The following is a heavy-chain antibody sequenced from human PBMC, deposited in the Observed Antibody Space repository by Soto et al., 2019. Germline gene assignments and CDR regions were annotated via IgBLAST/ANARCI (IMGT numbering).Heavy chain of an antibody. CDR2: IIPILGIA. D-gene: IGHD3-22*01. CDR1: GGTFSRYT. Sequence: EASVKVSCKASGGTFSRYTISWVRQAPGQGLEWMGRIIPILGIAIYAQKFQGRVTMTEDTSTDTAYMELSSLRSEDTAVYYCATAGEVIIADYYDSSGPRFDYWGQGTLVTVSS. V-gene: IGHV1-69*02. J-gene: IGHJ4*02. CDR3: ATAGEVIIADYYDSSGPRFDY.